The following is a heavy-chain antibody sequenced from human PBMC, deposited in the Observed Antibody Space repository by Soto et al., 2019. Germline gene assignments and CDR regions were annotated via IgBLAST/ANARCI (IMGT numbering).Heavy chain of an antibody. V-gene: IGHV3-53*01. Sequence: EVQLVESGGGLIQPGGSLRLSCAASGFTVSSNYMSWVRQAPGKGLEWVSVIYSGGSTYYADSVKGRFTISRDNSKNTXYLQMNSLRAEDTAVYYCARSGDGYNRDYYYGMDVWGQGTTVTVSS. CDR1: GFTVSSNY. CDR3: ARSGDGYNRDYYYGMDV. D-gene: IGHD5-12*01. J-gene: IGHJ6*02. CDR2: IYSGGST.